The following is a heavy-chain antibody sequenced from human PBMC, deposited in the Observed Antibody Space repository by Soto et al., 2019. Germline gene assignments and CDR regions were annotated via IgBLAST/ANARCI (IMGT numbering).Heavy chain of an antibody. J-gene: IGHJ4*02. Sequence: GGSLKLSCAASGFTFSSYSMNWVRPAPGKGLEWVSSISSSSSYIYYADSVKGRFTISRDNAKNSLYLQMNSLRAEDTAVYYCARNQYSSSSIPFDYWGQGTLVTVSS. CDR2: ISSSSSYI. V-gene: IGHV3-21*01. CDR1: GFTFSSYS. CDR3: ARNQYSSSSIPFDY. D-gene: IGHD6-6*01.